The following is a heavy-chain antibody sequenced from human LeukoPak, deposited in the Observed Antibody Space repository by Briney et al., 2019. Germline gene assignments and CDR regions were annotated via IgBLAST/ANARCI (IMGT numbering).Heavy chain of an antibody. J-gene: IGHJ3*02. CDR1: GFTFSSYW. V-gene: IGHV3-74*01. Sequence: GGSLRLSCAAFGFTFSSYWMPWVRQAPGKGLVWVSRIVSDGGTTNFADSVKGRFSISSFNAKETLYLQMNSLRVEDTAVYYCARGTDDIDIWGQGTLVTVSS. D-gene: IGHD3-9*01. CDR2: IVSDGGTT. CDR3: ARGTDDIDI.